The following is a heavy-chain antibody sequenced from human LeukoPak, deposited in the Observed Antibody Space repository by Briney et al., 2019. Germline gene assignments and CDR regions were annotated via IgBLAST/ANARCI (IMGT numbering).Heavy chain of an antibody. CDR2: IIPIFGTA. CDR3: ARFGYSYGSSPYYYMDV. J-gene: IGHJ6*03. CDR1: GGTFSSYA. Sequence: ASVKVSCKASGGTFSSYAISWVRQAPGQGLEWMGGIIPIFGTANYAQKFQGRVTITADESTSTAYMELSSLRSEDTAVYYCARFGYSYGSSPYYYMDVWDKGTTVTVSS. D-gene: IGHD5-18*01. V-gene: IGHV1-69*13.